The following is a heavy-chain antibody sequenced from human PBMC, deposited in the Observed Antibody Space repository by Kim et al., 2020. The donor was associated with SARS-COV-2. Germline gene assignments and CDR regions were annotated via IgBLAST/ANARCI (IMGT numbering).Heavy chain of an antibody. CDR2: ISAYNGNT. V-gene: IGHV1-18*01. CDR3: ARDKAVLLWFGELLYHVPGHVDY. D-gene: IGHD3-10*01. J-gene: IGHJ4*02. CDR1: GYTFTSYG. Sequence: ASVKVSCKASGYTFTSYGISWVRQAPGQGLEWMGWISAYNGNTNYAQKLQGRVTMTTDTSTSTAYMELRSLRSDDTAVYYCARDKAVLLWFGELLYHVPGHVDYWGQGTLVTVSS.